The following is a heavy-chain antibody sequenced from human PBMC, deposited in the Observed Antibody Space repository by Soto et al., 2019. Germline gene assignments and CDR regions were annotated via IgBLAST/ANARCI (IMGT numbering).Heavy chain of an antibody. D-gene: IGHD3-22*01. CDR1: GVSVSSANYY. CDR2: IHYSGST. V-gene: IGHV4-31*03. Sequence: VQLQASGPGLVKPSQTLSLTCSVSGVSVSSANYYWSWIRQHPGKGLEWIGHIHYSGSTYNNPSLKSRVSMSVDTSANQFSLKLSFVTAADMAVYYCARVATDFYESSGLYYFDNWGQGTLVTVSS. J-gene: IGHJ4*01. CDR3: ARVATDFYESSGLYYFDN.